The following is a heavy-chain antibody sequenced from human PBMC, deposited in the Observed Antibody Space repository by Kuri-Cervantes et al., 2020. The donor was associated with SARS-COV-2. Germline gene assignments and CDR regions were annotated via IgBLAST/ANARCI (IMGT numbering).Heavy chain of an antibody. J-gene: IGHJ5*02. CDR1: GGSFSGYY. CDR3: ASRRIQLWLRWFDP. CDR2: INHSGST. D-gene: IGHD5-18*01. Sequence: SETLSLTCAVYGGSFSGYYWSWIRQPPGKGLEWIGEINHSGSTNYNPSLKSRVTISVDKSKNQFSLKLSSVTAADTAVYYCASRRIQLWLRWFDPWGQGTLVTVSS. V-gene: IGHV4-34*01.